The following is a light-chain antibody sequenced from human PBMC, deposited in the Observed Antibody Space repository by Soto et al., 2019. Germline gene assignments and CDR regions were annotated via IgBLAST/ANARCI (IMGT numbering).Light chain of an antibody. CDR1: QSVSSSY. CDR3: QQYGSSLL. CDR2: GAS. J-gene: IGKJ4*01. Sequence: EIVLTQSPGTLSLSPGERATLSCRASQSVSSSYLAWYQQKPGQAPRLLIYGASSRATGIPDRFSGSGSGTDFPLTISRWQPEDFAGYYCQQYGSSLLFGGGPRVDIK. V-gene: IGKV3-20*01.